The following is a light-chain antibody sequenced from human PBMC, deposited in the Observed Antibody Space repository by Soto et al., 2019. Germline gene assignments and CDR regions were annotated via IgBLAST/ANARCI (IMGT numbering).Light chain of an antibody. Sequence: EIVLTQSPGTLSLSPGERATLSCRASQSVSSSYLAWYQQKPGQAPRLLIYGASSRATGIPDRFSGSGSGTDFTLTISRLEPEDFAVYFCQQHDNLSWTFGQGTKVDIK. CDR2: GAS. V-gene: IGKV3-20*01. J-gene: IGKJ1*01. CDR3: QQHDNLSWT. CDR1: QSVSSSY.